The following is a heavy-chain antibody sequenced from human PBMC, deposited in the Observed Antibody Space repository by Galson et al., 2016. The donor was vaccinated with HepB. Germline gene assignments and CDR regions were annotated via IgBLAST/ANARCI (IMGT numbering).Heavy chain of an antibody. CDR2: IFYSGRS. J-gene: IGHJ4*02. Sequence: ETLSLTCTVSGGSISNPSYYWGWIRQPPGKGLEWIGNIFYSGRSYYNPSLNSRVTISVDTSKNQFSLKLRSVTAADTSTYYCESLSISWYAAFWGQGALVTDSS. CDR1: GGSISNPSYY. V-gene: IGHV4-39*07. D-gene: IGHD2-2*01. CDR3: ESLSISWYAAF.